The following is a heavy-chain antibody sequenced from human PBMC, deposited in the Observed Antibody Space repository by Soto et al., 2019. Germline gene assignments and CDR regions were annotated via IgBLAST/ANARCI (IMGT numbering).Heavy chain of an antibody. CDR2: SYYSGST. Sequence: SETLSLTCTVSGGSISSSSYYWAWIRQPPGKGLEWIGRSYYSGSTYYNPSLKSRVTISVDTSKNQFSLKLSSVTAADTAVYYCARHLASANYDFWSGYYNGGYYYYYGMDVWGQGTTVTVSS. CDR3: ARHLASANYDFWSGYYNGGYYYYYGMDV. CDR1: GGSISSSSYY. D-gene: IGHD3-3*01. J-gene: IGHJ6*02. V-gene: IGHV4-39*01.